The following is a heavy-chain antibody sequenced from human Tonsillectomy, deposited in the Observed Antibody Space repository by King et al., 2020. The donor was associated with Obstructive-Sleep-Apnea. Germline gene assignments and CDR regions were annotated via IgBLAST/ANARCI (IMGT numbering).Heavy chain of an antibody. D-gene: IGHD2-2*01. J-gene: IGHJ6*02. Sequence: VQLVESGGGLVQPGGSLRLSCAASGFAFSTYWMNWVRQAPGKGLEWVANTKEDGSEKYFVDSVKGRFTISRDNAKNSLHLQMNSLRAEETAVYYCARGGYCTSTNCFYYYYYGMDVWGQGTTVTVSS. CDR2: TKEDGSEK. CDR1: GFAFSTYW. CDR3: ARGGYCTSTNCFYYYYYGMDV. V-gene: IGHV3-7*01.